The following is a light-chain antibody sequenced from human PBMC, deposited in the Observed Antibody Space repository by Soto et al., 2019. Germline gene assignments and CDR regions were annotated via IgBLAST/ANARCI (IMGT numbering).Light chain of an antibody. J-gene: IGKJ1*01. V-gene: IGKV1-39*01. CDR1: QDISNY. CDR3: QQTYSTPWT. CDR2: AAS. Sequence: QMTQSPSALSASDGDRVTITCLASQDISNYLAWYQQKPGKAPKLLIYAASSLQSGVPSRFSGSASGTDFTLTISSLQPEDFATYHCQQTYSTPWTFGQGTKEDVK.